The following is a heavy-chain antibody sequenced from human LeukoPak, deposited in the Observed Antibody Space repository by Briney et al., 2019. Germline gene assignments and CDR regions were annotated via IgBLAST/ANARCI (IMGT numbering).Heavy chain of an antibody. Sequence: SETLSLTFTVSGGSISSYYWNWIRQPPGKGLEWIGSTYYSGSTNYNPSLKSRVTISVDTSKNQFSLKLSSVTAADTAVYYCASGNWRYYFDYWGQGTLVTVSS. CDR3: ASGNWRYYFDY. V-gene: IGHV4-59*01. D-gene: IGHD1-1*01. CDR1: GGSISSYY. CDR2: TYYSGST. J-gene: IGHJ4*02.